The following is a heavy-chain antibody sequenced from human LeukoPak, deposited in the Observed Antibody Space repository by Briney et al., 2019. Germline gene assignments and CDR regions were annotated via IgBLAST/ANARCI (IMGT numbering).Heavy chain of an antibody. CDR3: ARQWGYSSGWYLNYYYYGMDV. CDR1: GYTFTSYD. D-gene: IGHD6-19*01. J-gene: IGHJ6*02. CDR2: MNPNSGNT. Sequence: ASVKVSCKASGYTFTSYDINWVRPATGQELEWMGWMNPNSGNTGYAQKFQGRVTMTRNTSISTAYMELSSLRSEDTAVYYCARQWGYSSGWYLNYYYYGMDVWGQGTTVTVSS. V-gene: IGHV1-8*01.